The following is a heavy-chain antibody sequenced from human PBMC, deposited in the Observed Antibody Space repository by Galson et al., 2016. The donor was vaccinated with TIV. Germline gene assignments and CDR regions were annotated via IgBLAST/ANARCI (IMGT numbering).Heavy chain of an antibody. J-gene: IGHJ6*02. CDR1: GFTFGDYG. CDR3: TKARGYGYGSPQVYYYGMDV. CDR2: ISSNSVHL. V-gene: IGHV3-9*01. D-gene: IGHD5-18*01. Sequence: SLRLSCAASGFTFGDYGMHWVRQSQGNGLEWVSGISSNSVHLGYADSVKGRFTISRDNAKNSLYLQMNSLRFEDTALYYCTKARGYGYGSPQVYYYGMDVWGQGATVTVSS.